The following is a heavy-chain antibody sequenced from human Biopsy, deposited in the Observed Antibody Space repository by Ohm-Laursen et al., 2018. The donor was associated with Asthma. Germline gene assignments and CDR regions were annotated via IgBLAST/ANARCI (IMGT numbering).Heavy chain of an antibody. J-gene: IGHJ4*02. CDR3: ARGDSSNWSHYYFDY. V-gene: IGHV3-30*03. Sequence: SLRLSCAAPGFSFSNFGMHWVRQAPGKGLEWVAVISFDGSNEDYADSVKGRFTISRDFSKNTLHPQMHSLRAEDTAVYYCARGDSSNWSHYYFDYWGQGTLVTVSS. D-gene: IGHD3-22*01. CDR1: GFSFSNFG. CDR2: ISFDGSNE.